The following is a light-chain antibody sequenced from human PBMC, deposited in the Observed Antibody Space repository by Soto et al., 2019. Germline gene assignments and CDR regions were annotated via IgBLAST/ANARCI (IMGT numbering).Light chain of an antibody. CDR3: CSYAGSRV. J-gene: IGLJ1*01. CDR2: EVS. Sequence: QSALTQPPSASGSPGQSVTISCTGTSSDVGGYNYVSWYQQHPGKAPKLMIYEVSKRPSGVSDRFSGSKSGNTASLTVSGLQAEDEADYYCCSYAGSRVFGTGTKLTVL. CDR1: SSDVGGYNY. V-gene: IGLV2-8*01.